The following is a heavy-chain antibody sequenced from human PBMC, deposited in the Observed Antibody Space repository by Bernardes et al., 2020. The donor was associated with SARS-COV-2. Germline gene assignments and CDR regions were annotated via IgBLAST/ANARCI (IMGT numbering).Heavy chain of an antibody. CDR1: GFIFTYYD. J-gene: IGHJ4*02. D-gene: IGHD6-19*01. CDR2: IGSGGSNT. CDR3: ATHTGSGWPHFDY. V-gene: IGHV3-23*01. Sequence: GGSLRLSCAASGFIFTYYDVSWVRQAPGKGLEWVSAIGSGGSNTYSADSVKGRFTISRDNSKNTLYLQMNSLRAEDTALYYCATHTGSGWPHFDYWGQGTLVTVSS.